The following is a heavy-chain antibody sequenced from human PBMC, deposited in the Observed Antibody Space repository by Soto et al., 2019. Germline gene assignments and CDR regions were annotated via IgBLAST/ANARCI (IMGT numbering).Heavy chain of an antibody. CDR3: ARGDSRGYYMDV. V-gene: IGHV1-69*12. CDR1: GGRFNTYV. D-gene: IGHD3-10*01. Sequence: QAQLVQSGAEVRKPGSSVRVSCKSSGGRFNTYVITWVRQAPGQGLEWMGGIIPVYRTTMYAQHFEDRVTITADESTRPAYMEVSSLRSEDSAVYYCARGDSRGYYMDVWGQGTTVTVSS. J-gene: IGHJ6*03. CDR2: IIPVYRTT.